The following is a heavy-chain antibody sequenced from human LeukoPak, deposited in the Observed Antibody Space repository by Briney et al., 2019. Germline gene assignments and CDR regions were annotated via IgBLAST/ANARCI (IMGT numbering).Heavy chain of an antibody. V-gene: IGHV4-59*01. CDR3: ARDRGGLAAAGTEYYFDS. CDR2: IYYSGST. Sequence: SETLSLTCTVSGGSISSYYWSWIRQPPGKGLEWIGYIYYSGSTNYNPSLKSRVTISVDTSKNQFSLKLSSVTAADTAVYYCARDRGGLAAAGTEYYFDSWGQGTLITVSS. J-gene: IGHJ4*02. D-gene: IGHD6-13*01. CDR1: GGSISSYY.